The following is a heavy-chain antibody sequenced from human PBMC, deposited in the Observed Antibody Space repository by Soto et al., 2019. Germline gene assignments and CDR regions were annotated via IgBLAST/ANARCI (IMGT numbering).Heavy chain of an antibody. D-gene: IGHD3-3*01. CDR1: GYTFTSYY. CDR2: INPSGGST. Sequence: QVQLVQSGAEVKKPGASVKDSCKASGYTFTSYYMHWVRQVPGQGLEWMGIINPSGGSTSYAQKFQGRVTMTRDTSTSTVYMELSSLRSEDTAVYYCARDPVLRFLEWFSLDYWGQGTLVTVSS. V-gene: IGHV1-46*03. CDR3: ARDPVLRFLEWFSLDY. J-gene: IGHJ4*02.